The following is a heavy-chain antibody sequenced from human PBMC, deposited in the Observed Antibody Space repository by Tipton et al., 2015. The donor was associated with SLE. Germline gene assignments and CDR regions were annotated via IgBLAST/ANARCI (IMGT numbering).Heavy chain of an antibody. D-gene: IGHD2-15*01. J-gene: IGHJ4*02. CDR2: IISSSSYI. V-gene: IGHV3-21*01. Sequence: SLRLSCAASGFTFSTYSMNWVRQAPGKGLEWVSSIISSSSYIYYADSMKGRFTISRDNAKNSLYLQMNSLRAEDTAVYYCATMGCSGGNCYYFDYWGQGTLVTVSS. CDR3: ATMGCSGGNCYYFDY. CDR1: GFTFSTYS.